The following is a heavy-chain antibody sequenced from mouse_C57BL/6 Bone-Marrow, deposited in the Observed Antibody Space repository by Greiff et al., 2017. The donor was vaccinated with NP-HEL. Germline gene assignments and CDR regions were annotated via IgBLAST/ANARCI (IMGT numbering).Heavy chain of an antibody. J-gene: IGHJ2*01. CDR2: IDPSDSYT. CDR1: GYTFTSYW. V-gene: IGHV1-50*01. Sequence: QVQLQQPGAELVKPGASVKLSCKASGYTFTSYWMQWVKQRPGQGLEWIGEIDPSDSYTNYNQKFKGKATLTVDTSSSTAYMQLSSLTSEDSAVYYCARGGLTFDYWGQGTTLTVSS. CDR3: ARGGLTFDY. D-gene: IGHD3-1*01.